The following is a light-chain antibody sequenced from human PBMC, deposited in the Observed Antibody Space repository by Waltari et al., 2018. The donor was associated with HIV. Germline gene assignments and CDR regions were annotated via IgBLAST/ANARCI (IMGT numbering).Light chain of an antibody. CDR1: SRHRDDA. CDR3: PTWGTGIVV. CDR2: VNTDGSH. Sequence: QLVLTQSPSASASLGASVKLTCTLSSRHRDDAVAWHQQQPNKGPRYLMKVNTDGSHIKGDGIPYRFSGSGSEAVRYLIISSPQSEDEAHYYCPTWGTGIVVFGGGTKLTVL. J-gene: IGLJ2*01. V-gene: IGLV4-69*01.